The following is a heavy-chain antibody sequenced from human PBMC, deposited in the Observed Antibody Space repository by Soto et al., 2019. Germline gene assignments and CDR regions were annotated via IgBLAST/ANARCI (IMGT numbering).Heavy chain of an antibody. CDR2: VSYDGSIE. V-gene: IGHV3-30*18. Sequence: SLRLSCTASGFTFSSYAMHWVRQAPGRGLEWVAVVSYDGSIENYVDSVRGRFTISRDNSKNTVFLQMNSLGVEDTAVYYCAKDLYYYDFSLDDSWGQGTLVTVSS. D-gene: IGHD3-16*01. CDR3: AKDLYYYDFSLDDS. J-gene: IGHJ5*02. CDR1: GFTFSSYA.